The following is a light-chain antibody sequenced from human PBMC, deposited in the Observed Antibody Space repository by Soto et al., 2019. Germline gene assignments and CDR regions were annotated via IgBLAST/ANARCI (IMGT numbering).Light chain of an antibody. J-gene: IGLJ2*01. CDR1: SSDIGAYNF. V-gene: IGLV2-14*03. CDR3: TSWTTSTTMI. Sequence: QSVLTQPASVSGSPGQSITISCTGTSSDIGAYNFVSWYQQHPGKAPKLMLYDVNIRPSGVSNRFSGSKSGNTASLTISGLQSEYEADYYCTSWTTSTTMIFVGGSKVPVL. CDR2: DVN.